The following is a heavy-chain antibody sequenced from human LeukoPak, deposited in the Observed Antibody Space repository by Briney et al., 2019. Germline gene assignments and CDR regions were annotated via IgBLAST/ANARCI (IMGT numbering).Heavy chain of an antibody. Sequence: GGSLRLSCAASGFTVSSNYMSWVRQAPGKGLEWVSVIYSGGSTYYADSVKGRFTISRDNSKNTLYLQMNSLRAEDTAVYCCATTMVRGVMGPEYFQHWGQGTLVTVSS. CDR3: ATTMVRGVMGPEYFQH. CDR2: IYSGGST. J-gene: IGHJ1*01. D-gene: IGHD3-10*01. CDR1: GFTVSSNY. V-gene: IGHV3-53*01.